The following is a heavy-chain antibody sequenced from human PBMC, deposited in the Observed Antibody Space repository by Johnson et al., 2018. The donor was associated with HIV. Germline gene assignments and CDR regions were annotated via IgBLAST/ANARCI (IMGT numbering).Heavy chain of an antibody. CDR2: ISSSGSNK. CDR3: AELAAYDAFDI. Sequence: QVQLVESGGGLVKPGGSLRLSCAASGFTFSDYYMSWIRQAPGKGLAWVSYISSSGSNKYYADSVKGRFTISRDNSKNTLSLQMNSLRVEDTAVYYCAELAAYDAFDIWGQGTMVIVSS. D-gene: IGHD6-6*01. CDR1: GFTFSDYY. V-gene: IGHV3-11*04. J-gene: IGHJ3*02.